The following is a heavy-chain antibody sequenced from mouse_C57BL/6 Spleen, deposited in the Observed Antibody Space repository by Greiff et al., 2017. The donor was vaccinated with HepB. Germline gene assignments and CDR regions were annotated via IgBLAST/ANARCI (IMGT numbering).Heavy chain of an antibody. CDR2: ISSGGSYT. V-gene: IGHV5-6*01. CDR3: AGAPGYFDV. J-gene: IGHJ1*03. CDR1: GFTFSSYG. Sequence: EVQGVESGGDLVKPGGSLKLSCAASGFTFSSYGMSWVRQTPDKRLEWVATISSGGSYTYYPDSVKGRFTISRDNAKNTLYLQMSSLKSEDTAMYYCAGAPGYFDVWGTGTTVTVSS.